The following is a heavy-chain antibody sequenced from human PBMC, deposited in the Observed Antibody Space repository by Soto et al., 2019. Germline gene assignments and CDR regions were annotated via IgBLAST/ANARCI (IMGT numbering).Heavy chain of an antibody. J-gene: IGHJ6*02. V-gene: IGHV1-2*04. CDR1: GYPFTGYY. Sequence: ASVKVSCKVSGYPFTGYYMHWVRHAPGQGLEWMGWINPNSGGTNYAQKFQGWVTMTRDTSISTAYMELSRLRSDDTSVYYWAREGHYDFWSGYPRRRYYYGRDVWGQGTTVTVSS. D-gene: IGHD3-3*01. CDR3: AREGHYDFWSGYPRRRYYYGRDV. CDR2: INPNSGGT.